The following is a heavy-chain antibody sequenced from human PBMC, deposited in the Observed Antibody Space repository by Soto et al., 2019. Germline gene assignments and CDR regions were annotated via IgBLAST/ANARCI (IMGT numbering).Heavy chain of an antibody. Sequence: SETLSLTCTVSGGSITSSNLWSWLRQPPGQGLEWIGEIYHSGSANYNPSLKSRVIISVDKSKNQFSLSLTSVTAADTAVYYCARGSTTVVTPNWFDPWGQGTLVTVSS. CDR3: ARGSTTVVTPNWFDP. CDR1: GGSITSSNL. J-gene: IGHJ5*02. D-gene: IGHD4-4*01. CDR2: IYHSGSA. V-gene: IGHV4-4*02.